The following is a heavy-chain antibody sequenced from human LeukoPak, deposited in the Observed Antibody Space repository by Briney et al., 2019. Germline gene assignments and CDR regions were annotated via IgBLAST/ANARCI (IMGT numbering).Heavy chain of an antibody. V-gene: IGHV5-10-1*01. J-gene: IGHJ3*02. CDR1: GYSFTSYW. Sequence: GESLKISCKGSGYSFTSYWISWVRQMPGKGLEWMGRIDPSGSYANYSPSFQGHVTISADKSISTAYLQWSGLKASDTAMYYCARLAGDAFDIWGQGTMVTVSS. CDR2: IDPSGSYA. CDR3: ARLAGDAFDI.